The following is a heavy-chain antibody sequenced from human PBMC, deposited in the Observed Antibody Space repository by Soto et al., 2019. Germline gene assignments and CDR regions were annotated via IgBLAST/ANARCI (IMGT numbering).Heavy chain of an antibody. Sequence: EVQLLESGGGLVQPGGSLRLSCAASGFTFSNYAMSWLRQPPGKGLEWVSAISGSGDRTYYADSVKGRFTISRDNSKNTVCLQMNSLRAEDSAVYYCVNERSGHSYADSWGQGTLVTVSS. V-gene: IGHV3-23*01. J-gene: IGHJ4*02. CDR3: VNERSGHSYADS. CDR2: ISGSGDRT. CDR1: GFTFSNYA. D-gene: IGHD5-18*01.